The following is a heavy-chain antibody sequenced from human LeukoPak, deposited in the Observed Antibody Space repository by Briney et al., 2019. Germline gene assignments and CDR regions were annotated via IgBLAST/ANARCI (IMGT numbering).Heavy chain of an antibody. V-gene: IGHV4-59*08. CDR2: GDHLGEV. CDR3: ARLSDLYNGTYLLDS. CDR1: GGSVTSYY. Sequence: PSETLSLTCTVSGGSVTSYYWSWIRQPPGKGLEWVGYGDHLGEVVYNPPLQSRVTISIDASNSQFSLRLTSVTATDTAVYHCARLSDLYNGTYLLDSWSQGTLVIVSS. J-gene: IGHJ4*02. D-gene: IGHD1-26*01.